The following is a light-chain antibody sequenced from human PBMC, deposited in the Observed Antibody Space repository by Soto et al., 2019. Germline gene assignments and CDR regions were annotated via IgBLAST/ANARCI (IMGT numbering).Light chain of an antibody. J-gene: IGKJ4*01. CDR1: QSISPW. CDR3: QQYERYPMT. Sequence: DSLMTQFPSTLSASVGDRVTITCRASQSISPWLAWYQQKPGKAPKILISKASTLQSGVPPRFSGSGSGTEFTLTISSRQPDDFATYYCQQYERYPMTFGGGTKVEIK. V-gene: IGKV1-5*03. CDR2: KAS.